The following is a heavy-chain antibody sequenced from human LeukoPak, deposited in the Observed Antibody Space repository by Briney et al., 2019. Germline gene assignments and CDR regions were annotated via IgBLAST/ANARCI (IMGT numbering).Heavy chain of an antibody. CDR3: ARSYYAILTGSDY. CDR2: ISYDGSDK. V-gene: IGHV3-30*03. D-gene: IGHD3-9*01. J-gene: IGHJ4*02. Sequence: GGSLRLSCAASGFTFSSYGMHWVRQAPGKGLEWVAVISYDGSDKYYVDSVKGRFTISRDNSKNTLYLQMNSLRVEDTAIYYCARSYYAILTGSDYWGQGIPVAVSS. CDR1: GFTFSSYG.